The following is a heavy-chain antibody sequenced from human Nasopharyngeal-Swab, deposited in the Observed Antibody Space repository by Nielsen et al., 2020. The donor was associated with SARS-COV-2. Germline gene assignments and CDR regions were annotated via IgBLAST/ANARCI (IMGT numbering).Heavy chain of an antibody. J-gene: IGHJ4*02. Sequence: GESLKISCAASGFTFSSYTINWVRQAPGKGLEWVAYISRSSGTLYYADSVKGRFTISRDNAKNSLYLQMNSLRGEDTAVYYCARDPGGAYSNPFDYWGQGTLVTVSS. CDR1: GFTFSSYT. D-gene: IGHD2-15*01. CDR3: ARDPGGAYSNPFDY. V-gene: IGHV3-48*04. CDR2: ISRSSGTL.